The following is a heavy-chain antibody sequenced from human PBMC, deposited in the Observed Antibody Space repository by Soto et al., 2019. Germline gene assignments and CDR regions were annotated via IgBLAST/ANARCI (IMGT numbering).Heavy chain of an antibody. V-gene: IGHV4-39*01. Sequence: QLQLQESGPGLVKPSETLSLTCTVSGGSISSSSYYWGWIRQPPGKGLEWIGSIYYGGSTSYNPSLKSRLTMSADTSKNQFSLKLSSVTAADTAVYYCARGGERINLVRGVINWFAPWGQGTLVTVSS. CDR2: IYYGGST. J-gene: IGHJ5*02. CDR1: GGSISSSSYY. D-gene: IGHD3-10*01. CDR3: ARGGERINLVRGVINWFAP.